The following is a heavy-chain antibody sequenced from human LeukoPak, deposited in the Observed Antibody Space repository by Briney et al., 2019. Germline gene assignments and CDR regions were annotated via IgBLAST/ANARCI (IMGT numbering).Heavy chain of an antibody. Sequence: GRSLRLSCAASGFTFSSYGMHWVRQAPGKGLEWVAVISYDGSNKYYADSVKGRFTISRDNSKNTLYLQMNSLRAEDTAVYYCAKAGQLVLLQYPAHFDYWGQGTLVTVSS. V-gene: IGHV3-30*18. CDR3: AKAGQLVLLQYPAHFDY. D-gene: IGHD6-13*01. J-gene: IGHJ4*02. CDR1: GFTFSSYG. CDR2: ISYDGSNK.